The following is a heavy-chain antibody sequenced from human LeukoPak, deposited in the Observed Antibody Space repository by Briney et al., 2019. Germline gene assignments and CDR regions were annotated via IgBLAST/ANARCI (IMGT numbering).Heavy chain of an antibody. CDR2: IISSSSYI. V-gene: IGHV3-21*01. CDR3: AREVGAKHGRYFDY. Sequence: GGSLLLSCAASGFTFISYSMKWGRQAPGKGLEWVSSIISSSSYIYYADSVKGRFTISRDNAKNSLYLQMNSLRAEDTAVYYCAREVGAKHGRYFDYWGQGTLVTVSS. J-gene: IGHJ4*02. D-gene: IGHD1-26*01. CDR1: GFTFISYS.